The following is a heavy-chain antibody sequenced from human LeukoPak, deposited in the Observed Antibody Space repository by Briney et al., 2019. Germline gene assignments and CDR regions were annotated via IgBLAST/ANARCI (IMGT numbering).Heavy chain of an antibody. J-gene: IGHJ4*02. D-gene: IGHD3-10*01. CDR3: ARTTLLWFGALDY. Sequence: GGSLRLSCAASGFTFSSYGMHWVRQAPGKGLEWVSGINWNGGSTGYADSVKGRFTISRDNAKNSLYLQMNSLRAEDTALYYCARTTLLWFGALDYWGQGTLVTVSS. CDR1: GFTFSSYG. V-gene: IGHV3-20*04. CDR2: INWNGGST.